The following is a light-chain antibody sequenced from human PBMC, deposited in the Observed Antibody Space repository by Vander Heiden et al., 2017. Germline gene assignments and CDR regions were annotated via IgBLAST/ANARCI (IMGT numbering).Light chain of an antibody. CDR1: QSVSRS. CDR3: QQRTNWPPLT. CDR2: DAS. V-gene: IGKV3-11*01. Sequence: DIVLTQSPATLSLSPGERANLSCRASQSVSRSLAWYQQKPGQAPRLLIYDASNRATGIPARFSGSGSGTDFTLTISSLEPEDFAVYYCQQRTNWPPLTFGGGTKVEIK. J-gene: IGKJ4*01.